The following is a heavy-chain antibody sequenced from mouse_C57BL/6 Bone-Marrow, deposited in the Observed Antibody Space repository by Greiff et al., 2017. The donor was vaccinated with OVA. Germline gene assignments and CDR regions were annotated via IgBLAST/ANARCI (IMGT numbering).Heavy chain of an antibody. CDR1: GYTFTSYG. J-gene: IGHJ1*03. V-gene: IGHV1-81*01. CDR3: ASRGYGNYDWYFDV. Sequence: QVQLQQSGAELARPGASVKLSCKASGYTFTSYGISWVKQRTGQGLEWIGEIYPRSGNTYYNEKFKGKATLTADKSSSTAYMELRSLTSEDSAVYFCASRGYGNYDWYFDVWGTGTTVTVSS. D-gene: IGHD2-1*01. CDR2: IYPRSGNT.